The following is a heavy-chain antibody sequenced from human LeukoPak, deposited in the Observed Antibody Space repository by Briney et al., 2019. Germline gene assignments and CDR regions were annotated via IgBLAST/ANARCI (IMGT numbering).Heavy chain of an antibody. Sequence: PGGSLRLSCAASGFTFSSYSMNWVRQAPGKGLEWVSSISSSSSYIYYADSVKGRFTISRDNAKNSLYLQMNSLRAEDTAVYYCARDQGYSGYDWTMGYYYYGMDVWGQGTTVTVSS. J-gene: IGHJ6*02. V-gene: IGHV3-21*01. D-gene: IGHD5-12*01. CDR3: ARDQGYSGYDWTMGYYYYGMDV. CDR1: GFTFSSYS. CDR2: ISSSSSYI.